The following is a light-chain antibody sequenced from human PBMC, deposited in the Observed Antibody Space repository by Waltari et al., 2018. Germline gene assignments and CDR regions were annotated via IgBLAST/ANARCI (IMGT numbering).Light chain of an antibody. Sequence: QSALTQPPSASGSPGQSVTISCTGTSSDVGAYNYVSWYQQHPGKAPNLMIFEVSDRPSGVPDRFSGSKSGNTASLTVSGLQADDEGDYYCSAYTGTSWVFGGGTKLTVL. CDR3: SAYTGTSWV. CDR1: SSDVGAYNY. V-gene: IGLV2-8*01. CDR2: EVS. J-gene: IGLJ3*02.